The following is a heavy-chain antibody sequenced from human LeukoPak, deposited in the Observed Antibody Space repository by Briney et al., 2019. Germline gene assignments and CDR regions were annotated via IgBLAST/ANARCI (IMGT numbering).Heavy chain of an antibody. Sequence: GGSLRLSCAASGFTFSSYAMHWVRQAPGKGLEWVAVISYDGSNKYYADSVKGRFTISRDNSKNTLYLQMNSLRAEDTAVYYCARDISGQQLAQVSVYWGQGTLVTVSS. J-gene: IGHJ4*02. V-gene: IGHV3-30-3*01. CDR1: GFTFSSYA. CDR2: ISYDGSNK. D-gene: IGHD6-13*01. CDR3: ARDISGQQLAQVSVY.